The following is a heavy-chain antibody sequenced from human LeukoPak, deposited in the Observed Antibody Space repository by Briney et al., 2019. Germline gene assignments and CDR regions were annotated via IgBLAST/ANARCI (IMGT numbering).Heavy chain of an antibody. J-gene: IGHJ4*02. CDR3: ARESSSWRYFDY. V-gene: IGHV3-21*01. D-gene: IGHD6-13*01. CDR1: GFTFSSYS. CDR2: ISSSSSYI. Sequence: GGSLRLSCAASGFTFSSYSMNWVRQAPGKGPEWVSSISSSSSYIYYADSVKGRFTISRDNAKNSLYLQMNSLRAEDTAVYHCARESSSWRYFDYWGQGTLVTVSS.